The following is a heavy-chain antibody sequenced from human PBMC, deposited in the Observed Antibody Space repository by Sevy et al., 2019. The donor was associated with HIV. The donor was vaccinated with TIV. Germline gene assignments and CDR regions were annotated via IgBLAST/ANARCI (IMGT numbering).Heavy chain of an antibody. D-gene: IGHD6-13*01. J-gene: IGHJ4*02. V-gene: IGHV4-59*01. CDR1: GGSISSYY. CDR3: ARGRQLVLDY. Sequence: SETLSLTCTVSGGSISSYYWGWIRPPPGKGREWIGYIYYSGITNYNPSLKSRVTISVDTSKNQYSLKLSSVTAADTAVDYCARGRQLVLDYWGQGTLVTVSS. CDR2: IYYSGIT.